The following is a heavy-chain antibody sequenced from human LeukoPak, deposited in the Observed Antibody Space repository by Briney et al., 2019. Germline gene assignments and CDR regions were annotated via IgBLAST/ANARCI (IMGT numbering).Heavy chain of an antibody. Sequence: GASMKVSCKASGYTSGYTFANYGITWVRQAPGQGLEWMGWISVYNGNTNCEQKLQGRVTMTTDTSTSTAYMELRSLTSDDTAVYYCARLGYGVNSADYWGQGTLVTVSS. J-gene: IGHJ4*02. D-gene: IGHD4-23*01. CDR1: GYTSGYTFANYG. CDR2: ISVYNGNT. V-gene: IGHV1-18*01. CDR3: ARLGYGVNSADY.